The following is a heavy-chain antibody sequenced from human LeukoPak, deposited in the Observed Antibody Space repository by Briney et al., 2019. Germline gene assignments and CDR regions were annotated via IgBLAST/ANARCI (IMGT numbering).Heavy chain of an antibody. CDR3: ARQGYYGSGSYQGDYNWFDP. J-gene: IGHJ5*02. V-gene: IGHV5-51*01. Sequence: GGSLKISCKGSGYSFTSYWIGWVRQMPGKGLEWMGIIYPGDSDTRYSPSFQGQVTISADKSISTAYLQWSSLKASDTAMYYCARQGYYGSGSYQGDYNWFDPWGQGTLVTVSS. CDR1: GYSFTSYW. D-gene: IGHD3-10*01. CDR2: IYPGDSDT.